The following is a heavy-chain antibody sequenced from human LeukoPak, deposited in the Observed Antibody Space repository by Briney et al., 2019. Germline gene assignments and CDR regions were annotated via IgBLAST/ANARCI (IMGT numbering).Heavy chain of an antibody. D-gene: IGHD1-26*01. CDR3: ARVRGHSGSLYFDY. CDR1: GYTFTSYA. V-gene: IGHV1-3*03. CDR2: INAGNGNT. Sequence: ASVKVSCKASGYTFTSYAMHWVRQAPGQRLEWMGWINAGNGNTKYSQEFQGRVTITRDTSASTAYMELSSLRSEDMAVYYCARVRGHSGSLYFDYWGQGTLVTVSS. J-gene: IGHJ4*02.